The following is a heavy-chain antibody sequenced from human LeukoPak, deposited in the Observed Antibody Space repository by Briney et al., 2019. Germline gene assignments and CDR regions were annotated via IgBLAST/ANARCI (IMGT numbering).Heavy chain of an antibody. CDR1: GFTFSNAW. CDR2: IKSKTDGGTT. V-gene: IGHV3-15*01. D-gene: IGHD1-26*01. Sequence: GGSLRLSCAASGFTFSNAWMSWVRQAPGKGREWVGRIKSKTDGGTTDYAAPVKGRFTISRDDSKNTLYLHMNSLKTEDTAVYYCTTDLSWEPLDYWGQGTLVTVSS. J-gene: IGHJ4*02. CDR3: TTDLSWEPLDY.